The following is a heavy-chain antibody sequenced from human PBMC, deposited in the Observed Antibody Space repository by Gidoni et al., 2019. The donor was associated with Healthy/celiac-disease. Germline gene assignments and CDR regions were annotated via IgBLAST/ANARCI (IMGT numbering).Heavy chain of an antibody. Sequence: EVQLVESGGGLIQPGGSLRLSCAASGFTVSSNYMRWVRQAPGKGLEWVSVIYSGGSTYYADSVKGRFTISRDNSKNTLYLQMNSMRAEDTAVYYCASSGYYYDSSGYYNRKDKYNYFDYWGQGTLVTVSS. V-gene: IGHV3-53*01. CDR2: IYSGGST. D-gene: IGHD3-22*01. J-gene: IGHJ4*02. CDR3: ASSGYYYDSSGYYNRKDKYNYFDY. CDR1: GFTVSSNY.